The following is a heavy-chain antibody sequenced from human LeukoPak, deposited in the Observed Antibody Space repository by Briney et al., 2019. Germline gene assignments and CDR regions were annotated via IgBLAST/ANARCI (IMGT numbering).Heavy chain of an antibody. CDR2: IKQKGSGE. D-gene: IGHD3-3*01. CDR3: ARDPVTIFGVYIHDY. J-gene: IGHJ4*02. CDR1: GFTFSSYW. Sequence: GGSLRLSCAASGFTFSSYWMSWVRQAPGKGLEWVANIKQKGSGEYSDDSVKGRFTISRDNAKNSLYLQRNSLRDEYTAVYYCARDPVTIFGVYIHDYWGQGTLVTVSS. V-gene: IGHV3-7*03.